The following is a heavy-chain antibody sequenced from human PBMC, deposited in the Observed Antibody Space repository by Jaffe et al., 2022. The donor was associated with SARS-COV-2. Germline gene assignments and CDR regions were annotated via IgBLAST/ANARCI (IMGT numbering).Heavy chain of an antibody. CDR3: AKAGGRYFTPFDP. D-gene: IGHD3-9*01. CDR1: GFTFSSYG. V-gene: IGHV3-30*18. CDR2: ISNDGSNK. J-gene: IGHJ5*02. Sequence: QMQLAESGGGVVQPGRSLRLSCAASGFTFSSYGMHWVRQAPGKGLEWVAVISNDGSNKYYADSVKGRFTISRDNSKNTLYLQMDSLRPEDTAVYYCAKAGGRYFTPFDPWGQGTLVTVSS.